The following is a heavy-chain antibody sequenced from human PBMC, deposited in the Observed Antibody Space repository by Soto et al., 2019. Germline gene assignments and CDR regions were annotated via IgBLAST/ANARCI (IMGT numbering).Heavy chain of an antibody. CDR2: INHSGST. V-gene: IGHV4-34*01. D-gene: IGHD3-22*01. Sequence: SETLSLTCAVYGGSFSGYYWSWIRQPPGKGLEWIGEINHSGSTNYNPSLKSRVTISVDTSKNQFSLKLSSVTAADTAVYYCARDVSADYYDSSFDYWGQGTLVTVSS. J-gene: IGHJ4*02. CDR1: GGSFSGYY. CDR3: ARDVSADYYDSSFDY.